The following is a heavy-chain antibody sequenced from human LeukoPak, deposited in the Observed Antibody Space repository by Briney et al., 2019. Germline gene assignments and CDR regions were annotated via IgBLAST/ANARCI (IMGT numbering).Heavy chain of an antibody. V-gene: IGHV3-74*01. CDR2: INSDGSRT. D-gene: IGHD2-15*01. CDR1: GFTFSSYG. J-gene: IGHJ3*02. CDR3: ARGSYCSGGNCYPETFDI. Sequence: GGSLRLSCAASGFTFSSYGMHWVRQAPGKGLVWVSRINSDGSRTSYADSVKGRFTISRDNAKNTLYLQMNCLRAEDTAVYYCARGSYCSGGNCYPETFDIWGQGTMVTVSS.